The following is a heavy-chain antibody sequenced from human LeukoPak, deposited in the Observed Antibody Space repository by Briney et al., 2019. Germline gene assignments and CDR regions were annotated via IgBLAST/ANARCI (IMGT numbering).Heavy chain of an antibody. V-gene: IGHV3-66*01. J-gene: IGHJ4*02. CDR3: ARALYGYSYGYYFDY. D-gene: IGHD5-18*01. Sequence: GGSLRLSCAASGFTVSSNYMSWVRQAPGKGLEWVSVIYSGGSTYYADSMKGRFTISRDNSKNTLYLQMNSLRAEDTAVYYCARALYGYSYGYYFDYWGQGTLVTVSS. CDR2: IYSGGST. CDR1: GFTVSSNY.